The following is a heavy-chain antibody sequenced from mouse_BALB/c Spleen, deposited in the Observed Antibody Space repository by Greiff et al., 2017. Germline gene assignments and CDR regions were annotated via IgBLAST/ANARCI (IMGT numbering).Heavy chain of an antibody. Sequence: VQLQQPGAELVKPGASVKLSCKASGYTFTSYYMYWVKQRPGQGLEWIGGINPSNGGTNFNEKFKSKATLTVDKSSSTAYMQLSSLTSEDSAVYYCTRGYGNYAAYWGQGTLVTVSA. J-gene: IGHJ3*01. CDR3: TRGYGNYAAY. D-gene: IGHD2-1*01. CDR1: GYTFTSYY. CDR2: INPSNGGT. V-gene: IGHV1S81*02.